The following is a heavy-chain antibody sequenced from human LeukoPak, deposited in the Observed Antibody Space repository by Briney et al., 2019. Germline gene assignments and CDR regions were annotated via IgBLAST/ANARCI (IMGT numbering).Heavy chain of an antibody. CDR3: ARGPLCTNGVCYLPFDY. J-gene: IGHJ4*02. CDR2: ISAYNGNT. D-gene: IGHD2-8*01. Sequence: ASVTVSCTASGGTFSNYGISWVRQAPGQGLEWMGWISAYNGNTNYAQKLQGRVTMTTDTSTSTAYMELRSLRSDDTAVYYCARGPLCTNGVCYLPFDYWGQGTLVTVSS. CDR1: GGTFSNYG. V-gene: IGHV1-18*01.